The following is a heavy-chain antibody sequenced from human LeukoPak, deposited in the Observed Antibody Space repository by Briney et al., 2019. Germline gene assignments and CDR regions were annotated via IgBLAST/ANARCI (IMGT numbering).Heavy chain of an antibody. CDR2: INHSGST. D-gene: IGHD5-18*01. CDR1: GGSFSGYY. CDR3: ARGLTAMPPGGY. V-gene: IGHV4-34*01. J-gene: IGHJ4*02. Sequence: SETLSLTCAVYGGSFSGYYWSWIRQPPGKGLEWIGEINHSGSTKYNPSLKSRVTISVDTSKNQFSLEVTSVTAADTAVYYCARGLTAMPPGGYWGQGTLVTVSS.